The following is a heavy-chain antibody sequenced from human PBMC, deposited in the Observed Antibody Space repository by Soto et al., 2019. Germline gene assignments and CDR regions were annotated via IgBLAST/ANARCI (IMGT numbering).Heavy chain of an antibody. V-gene: IGHV1-46*01. CDR1: GYTFTSYY. CDR3: ASRSRGEADVDIYGMDV. CDR2: SNPSGGSA. J-gene: IGHJ6*02. D-gene: IGHD3-10*01. Sequence: ASVKVSFKAPGYTFTSYYMNWVPQAPAEGQESRGTSNPSGGSASYAQKFQGRVAMTRDQTTSTVYMELSSLRSEDTAVYYCASRSRGEADVDIYGMDVWGQGTTVTVSS.